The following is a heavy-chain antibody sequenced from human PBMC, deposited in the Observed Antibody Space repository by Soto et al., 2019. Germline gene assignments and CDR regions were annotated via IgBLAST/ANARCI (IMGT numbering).Heavy chain of an antibody. V-gene: IGHV3-72*01. CDR3: ARVEYSRNGFDY. Sequence: EVQLVESGGGLVQPGGSLRLSCAASGFTFSDHYMDWVRQAPGKGLEWVGRTRNKANSYTTEYAASVKGRFTISRDDSKISLYLQMNSLKTEDTAVYYCARVEYSRNGFDYWGQGTLVTVSS. J-gene: IGHJ4*02. CDR1: GFTFSDHY. CDR2: TRNKANSYTT. D-gene: IGHD5-18*01.